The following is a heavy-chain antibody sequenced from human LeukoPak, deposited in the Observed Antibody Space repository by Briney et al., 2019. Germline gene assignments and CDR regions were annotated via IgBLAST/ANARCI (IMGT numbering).Heavy chain of an antibody. CDR2: IYYSGST. V-gene: IGHV4-61*08. CDR3: ARDHYCGGDCSWADAFDI. D-gene: IGHD2-21*01. CDR1: GGSISSGGYY. J-gene: IGHJ3*02. Sequence: SQTLSLTCTVSGGSISSGGYYWSWIRQPPGKGLEWIGYIYYSGSTNYNPSLKSRVTISVDTSKNQFSLKLSSVTAADTAVYYCARDHYCGGDCSWADAFDIWGQGTMVTVSS.